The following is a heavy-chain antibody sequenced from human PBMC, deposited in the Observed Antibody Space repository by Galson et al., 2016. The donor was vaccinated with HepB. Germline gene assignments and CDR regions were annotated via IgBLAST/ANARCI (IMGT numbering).Heavy chain of an antibody. CDR1: GFSLNTRGVG. CDR2: IYWDDDK. V-gene: IGHV2-5*02. D-gene: IGHD6-13*01. Sequence: PALVKPTQTLTLTCTFSGFSLNTRGVGVGWIRQPPGKALEWLAVIYWDDDKRYSPSLKSRLTITKDTSKNQVVLSMTNLDPVDTATYYCALRRDITPYRSSWFLDYYCYGMDVWGQGTTVTVSS. J-gene: IGHJ6*02. CDR3: ALRRDITPYRSSWFLDYYCYGMDV.